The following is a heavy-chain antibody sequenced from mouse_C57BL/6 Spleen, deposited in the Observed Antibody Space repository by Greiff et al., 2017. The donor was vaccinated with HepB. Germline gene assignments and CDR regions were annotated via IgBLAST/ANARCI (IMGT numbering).Heavy chain of an antibody. CDR3: ARAYYGNYSFDY. V-gene: IGHV1-63*01. CDR2: IYPGGGYT. D-gene: IGHD2-10*01. Sequence: VKLQQSGAELVRPGTSVKMSCKASGYTFTNYWIGWANQRPGHGLEWIGDIYPGGGYTNYNEKFKGKATLTADKSSSTAHMQFSSLTSEDSAIYYCARAYYGNYSFDYWGQGTTLTVSS. J-gene: IGHJ2*01. CDR1: GYTFTNYW.